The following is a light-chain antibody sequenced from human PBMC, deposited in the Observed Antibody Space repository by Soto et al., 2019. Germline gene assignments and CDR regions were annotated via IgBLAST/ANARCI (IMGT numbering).Light chain of an antibody. CDR3: CSYAGSYTVI. V-gene: IGLV2-11*01. J-gene: IGLJ2*01. Sequence: QSVLTQPRSVSGSPGQSVTISCTGTSSDVGGYNYVSWYQQHPGKAPKFMIYDVNKRPSGVPDRFSGSKSGNTASLTISGLRAEDEADYYCCSYAGSYTVIFGGGTKLTVL. CDR1: SSDVGGYNY. CDR2: DVN.